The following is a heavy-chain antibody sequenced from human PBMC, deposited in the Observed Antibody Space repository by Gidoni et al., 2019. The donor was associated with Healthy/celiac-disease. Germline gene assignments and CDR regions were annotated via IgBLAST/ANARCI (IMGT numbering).Heavy chain of an antibody. V-gene: IGHV3-21*01. Sequence: VQLVESGGGLFKPGGSLILSCSASGFTFSSYTMNWVRQAPGKGLEWVSSISSSSSYIYYADSVKGRFTISRDNAKNSMYLQMNSLRAEDTAVYYCARGGRSGYDWDYWGQGTLVTVSS. CDR2: ISSSSSYI. J-gene: IGHJ4*02. CDR3: ARGGRSGYDWDY. D-gene: IGHD5-12*01. CDR1: GFTFSSYT.